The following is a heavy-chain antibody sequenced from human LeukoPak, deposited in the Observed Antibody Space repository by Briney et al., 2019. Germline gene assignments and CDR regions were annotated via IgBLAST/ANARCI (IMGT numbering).Heavy chain of an antibody. V-gene: IGHV3-30*02. CDR3: VKDQGECPGSRCYLRFLEY. CDR1: GFNFSIYG. J-gene: IGHJ4*02. CDR2: VRYDQSAT. Sequence: GGSLRLSYAASGFNFSIYGMHWVRQAPGKGLEWVTFVRYDQSATVYADSVQGRFAISRDNSKNTVYLQMNSLRVEDTALYFCVKDQGECPGSRCYLRFLEYWGQGTLVIVSS. D-gene: IGHD3-3*01.